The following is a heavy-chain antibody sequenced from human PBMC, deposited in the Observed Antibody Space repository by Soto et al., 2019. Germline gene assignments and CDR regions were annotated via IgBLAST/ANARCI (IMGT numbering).Heavy chain of an antibody. V-gene: IGHV3-23*01. D-gene: IGHD3-10*01. CDR1: GFTFSSYA. J-gene: IGHJ6*02. CDR2: VSAGGDMT. Sequence: GGSLRLSCAASGFTFSSYAMSWVRQAPGKGLEWVSSVSAGGDMTYYSDSVKGRFTISRDNSNNALFLQMNSLRIEDTALYYCARGDRGGSGSPASYYYSGLDVWGQGTTVTVSS. CDR3: ARGDRGGSGSPASYYYSGLDV.